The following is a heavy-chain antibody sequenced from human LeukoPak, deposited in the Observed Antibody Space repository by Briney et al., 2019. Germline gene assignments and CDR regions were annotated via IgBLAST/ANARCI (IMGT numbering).Heavy chain of an antibody. CDR1: GFTVSSNY. CDR2: IYSGGST. V-gene: IGHV3-53*01. CDR3: ARGGYNYGYGYFDY. D-gene: IGHD5-18*01. Sequence: GGSLRLSCAASGFTVSSNYMSWVRQAPGKGLEWVSVIYSGGSTYYAESVKGRFTISRDNSKNTLYLQMNSLRAEDTAVYYRARGGYNYGYGYFDYWGQGTLVTVSS. J-gene: IGHJ4*02.